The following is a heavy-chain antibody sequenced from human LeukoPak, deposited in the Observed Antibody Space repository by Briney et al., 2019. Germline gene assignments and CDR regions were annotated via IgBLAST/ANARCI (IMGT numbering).Heavy chain of an antibody. CDR2: IYSGGAT. V-gene: IGHV3-53*01. D-gene: IGHD2-15*01. J-gene: IGHJ4*02. CDR1: GFTVSSNY. CDR3: ARGYGPDY. Sequence: GGSLRFSGTATGFTVSSNYMNGVRQAPGKGLEWVSVIYSGGATYYADSVKGRFTISRDNSKNTVYLQLNSLRAEDTAIYYCARGYGPDYWGQGTLVTVSS.